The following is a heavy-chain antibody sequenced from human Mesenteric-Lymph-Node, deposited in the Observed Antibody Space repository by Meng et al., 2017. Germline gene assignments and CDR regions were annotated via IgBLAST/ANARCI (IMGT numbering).Heavy chain of an antibody. V-gene: IGHV4-59*01. D-gene: IGHD5-18*01. Sequence: HVPLQEAAPGLVKTSATPSLPCTASGGVISNYFCRWIRKHPAQGLEWFVYIYSSRSTNYYPYLMSRVSLSVDTSKTQYSLYLRYVTAAATDVSACESATAMAHRYYFDYWGQGTLVTVSS. J-gene: IGHJ4*02. CDR3: ESATAMAHRYYFDY. CDR2: IYSSRST. CDR1: GGVISNYF.